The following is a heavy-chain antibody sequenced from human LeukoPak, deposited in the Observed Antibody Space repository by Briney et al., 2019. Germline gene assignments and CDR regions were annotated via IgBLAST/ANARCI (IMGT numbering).Heavy chain of an antibody. J-gene: IGHJ4*02. D-gene: IGHD3-10*01. CDR2: INSDGSST. Sequence: GGSLRLSCAASGFTFSSYWMHWVRRAPGKGLVWVSRINSDGSSTRYADSVKGRFTISRDNAKNTLYLQMNSLRADDTAVYYCAKVPHWGFGELFPVAYFDYWGQGTLVTVSS. CDR3: AKVPHWGFGELFPVAYFDY. CDR1: GFTFSSYW. V-gene: IGHV3-74*01.